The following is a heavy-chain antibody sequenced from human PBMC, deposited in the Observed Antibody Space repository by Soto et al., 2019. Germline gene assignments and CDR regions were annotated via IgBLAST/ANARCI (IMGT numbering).Heavy chain of an antibody. CDR1: GDSISSADYY. Sequence: SETLSLTCTVSGDSISSADYYWSWIRQTPGKGLEWIGHIFYSGTTYYNPSLKSRLTISVDTSKNHFSLRLTSVTAADTAVYYWARDSWVAPELYYYGMDVWGQGTTVT. CDR2: IFYSGTT. CDR3: ARDSWVAPELYYYGMDV. D-gene: IGHD2-15*01. J-gene: IGHJ6*02. V-gene: IGHV4-30-4*01.